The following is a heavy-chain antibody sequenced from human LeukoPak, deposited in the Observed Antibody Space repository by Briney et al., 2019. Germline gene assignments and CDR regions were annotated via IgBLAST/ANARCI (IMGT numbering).Heavy chain of an antibody. CDR3: ARVHYYYYYMDV. CDR1: GGTFSSYA. CDR2: INPNSGGT. Sequence: ASVKVSCKASGGTFSSYAISWVRQAPGQGLEWMGWINPNSGGTNYAQKFQGRVTMTRDTSISTAYMELSRLRSDDTAVYYCARVHYYYYYMDVWGKGTTVTVSS. J-gene: IGHJ6*03. V-gene: IGHV1-2*02.